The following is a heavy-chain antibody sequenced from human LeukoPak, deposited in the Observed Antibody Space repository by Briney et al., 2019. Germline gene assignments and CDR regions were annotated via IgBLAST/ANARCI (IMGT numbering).Heavy chain of an antibody. CDR3: ARRTGYYGAFDI. CDR1: GGSISSYY. J-gene: IGHJ3*02. D-gene: IGHD3/OR15-3a*01. Sequence: SETLSLTCTVSGGSISSYYWSRIRQPPGKGLEWIGYIYYSGSTNYNPSLKSRVTISVDTSKNQFSLKLSSVTAADTAVYYCARRTGYYGAFDIWGQGTMVTVSS. CDR2: IYYSGST. V-gene: IGHV4-59*08.